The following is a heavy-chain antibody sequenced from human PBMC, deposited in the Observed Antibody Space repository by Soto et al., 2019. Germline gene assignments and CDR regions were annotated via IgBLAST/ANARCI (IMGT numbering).Heavy chain of an antibody. V-gene: IGHV3-21*01. D-gene: IGHD2-2*02. CDR3: AREYTAWPLAYGLDV. CDR2: ISSRSDI. Sequence: GGSLRLSCVGSGFTFSTYSINWVRQAPGKGLEWVSSISSRSDIYYADSVKGRFTISRDNAKNSVSLQMNSLRAEDTAVYYCAREYTAWPLAYGLDVWVQGTTVTVSS. J-gene: IGHJ6*02. CDR1: GFTFSTYS.